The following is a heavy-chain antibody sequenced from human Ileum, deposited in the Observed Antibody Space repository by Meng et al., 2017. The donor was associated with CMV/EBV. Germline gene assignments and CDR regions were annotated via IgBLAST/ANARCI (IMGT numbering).Heavy chain of an antibody. V-gene: IGHV3-21*01. Sequence: GESLKISCAASGFTFSSYIMNWVRQAPGKGLEWVSFISSTSDYIHYADSVRGRFTISRDNAENSLFLQMNSLRVEDTAVYYCARVRTTGTIALGYWGQGTLVTVSS. CDR2: ISSTSDYI. CDR1: GFTFSSYI. CDR3: ARVRTTGTIALGY. D-gene: IGHD1-1*01. J-gene: IGHJ4*02.